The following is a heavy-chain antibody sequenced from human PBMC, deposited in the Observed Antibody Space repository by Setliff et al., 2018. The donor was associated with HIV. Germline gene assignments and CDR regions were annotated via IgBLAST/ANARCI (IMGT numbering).Heavy chain of an antibody. J-gene: IGHJ3*02. V-gene: IGHV1-2*06. CDR1: GYTFTGYY. Sequence: GASVMVSCKASGYTFTGYYMHWVRQAPGQGLEWMGRINPNSGGTNYAQKCQGRVTMTRDTSISKAYMELSRLRSDDTAVYYCARGTRVGANDAFDIWGQGTMVTVSS. CDR3: ARGTRVGANDAFDI. CDR2: INPNSGGT. D-gene: IGHD1-26*01.